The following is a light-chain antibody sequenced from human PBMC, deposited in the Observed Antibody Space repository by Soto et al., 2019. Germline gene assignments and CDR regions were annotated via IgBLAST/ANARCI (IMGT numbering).Light chain of an antibody. J-gene: IGKJ1*01. CDR1: QSVSSN. CDR3: QQYGRT. CDR2: GAS. Sequence: EIVMTQSPATLSVSPGERATLSCRASQSVSSNLAWYQQKPGQAPRLLIYGASSRATGIPDRFSGSGSGTDFPLTISRLEPEDFAMYYCQQYGRTLGLGTKVDI. V-gene: IGKV3-20*01.